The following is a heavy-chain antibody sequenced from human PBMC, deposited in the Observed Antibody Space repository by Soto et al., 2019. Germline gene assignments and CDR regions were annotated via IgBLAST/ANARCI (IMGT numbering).Heavy chain of an antibody. V-gene: IGHV3-33*01. Sequence: QVQLVESGGGVVQPGRSLRLSCAASGFTFSSYGMHWVRQAPGKGLEWVAVIWYDGSKKYYADSVKGRFTISRDNSKNTLYLQMNSLRAEDTAVYYCAIDEAVANYYYGMDVWGQGTTVTVSS. J-gene: IGHJ6*02. CDR1: GFTFSSYG. CDR3: AIDEAVANYYYGMDV. CDR2: IWYDGSKK. D-gene: IGHD6-19*01.